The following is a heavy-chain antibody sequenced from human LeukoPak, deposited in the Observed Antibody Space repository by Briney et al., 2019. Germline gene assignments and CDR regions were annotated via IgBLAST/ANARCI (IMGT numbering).Heavy chain of an antibody. V-gene: IGHV1-2*02. CDR1: GYTFTGYY. CDR3: ARALVGATDWFDP. D-gene: IGHD1-26*01. J-gene: IGHJ5*02. Sequence: ASVKVSCRASGYTFTGYYMHWVRQAPGQGLEWMGWINPNSGGTNYAQKFQGRVTMTRDTSISTAYMELSRLRSDDTAVYYCARALVGATDWFDPWGQGTLVTVSS. CDR2: INPNSGGT.